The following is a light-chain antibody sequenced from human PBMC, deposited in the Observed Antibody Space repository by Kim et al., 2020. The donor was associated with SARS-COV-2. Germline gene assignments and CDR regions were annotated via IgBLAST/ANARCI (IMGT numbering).Light chain of an antibody. J-gene: IGKJ4*01. CDR1: QSVSSSY. CDR3: QLLNG. CDR2: GAS. V-gene: IGKV3-20*01. Sequence: EIVLTQSPGTLSLSPGERATLSCRASQSVSSSYLAWYQQKPGQAPRLLIYGASSRATGIPDRFSGSGSGTDFTLTISRLEPEDFAVYFCQLLNGFGGGTKVDIK.